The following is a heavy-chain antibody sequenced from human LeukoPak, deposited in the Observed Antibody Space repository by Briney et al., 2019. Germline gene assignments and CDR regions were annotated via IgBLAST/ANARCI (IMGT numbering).Heavy chain of an antibody. CDR1: GFTFSSYW. CDR3: ARDRVGDSSGYYYFWEREPLDY. CDR2: IKQDGSEK. V-gene: IGHV3-7*01. J-gene: IGHJ4*02. D-gene: IGHD3-22*01. Sequence: PGGSLRLSCAASGFTFSSYWMSWVRQAPGKGLEWVANIKQDGSEKYYVDSVKGRFTISRDNAKNSLYLQMNSLRTEDTAMYYCARDRVGDSSGYYYFWEREPLDYWGQGTLVTVSS.